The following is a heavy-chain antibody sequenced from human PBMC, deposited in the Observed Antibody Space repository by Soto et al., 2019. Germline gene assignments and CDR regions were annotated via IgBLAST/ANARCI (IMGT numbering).Heavy chain of an antibody. CDR1: GFIFEDYA. CDR3: TRGPRPISTGTGAY. CDR2: IYNDGTYS. J-gene: IGHJ4*02. Sequence: GGSLRLSCATSGFIFEDYAMHWVRQSPGKGLVWISRIYNDGTYSDYADSVRGRFTISRDNVNDTLYLQMNNLRAEDSGLYYCTRGPRPISTGTGAYWGQGTQVTVSS. V-gene: IGHV3-74*01. D-gene: IGHD3-10*01.